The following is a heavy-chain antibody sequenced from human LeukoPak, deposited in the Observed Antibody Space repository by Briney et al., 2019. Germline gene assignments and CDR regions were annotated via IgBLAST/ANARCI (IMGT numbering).Heavy chain of an antibody. V-gene: IGHV3-30*02. CDR3: TGDFDY. CDR1: GFTFNTYD. J-gene: IGHJ4*02. Sequence: GGSLRLSCAASGFTFNTYDMHWVRQAPGKGLERVALIRFDGSNTSYADSVKGRFTISRDNSKNTLYLQMNSLRADDTAVYYCTGDFDYWGQGTLVTVSS. CDR2: IRFDGSNT.